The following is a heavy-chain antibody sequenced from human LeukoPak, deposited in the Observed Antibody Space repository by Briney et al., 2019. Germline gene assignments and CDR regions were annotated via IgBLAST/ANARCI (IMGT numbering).Heavy chain of an antibody. Sequence: SQTLSLTCAISGDSASSNSAAWNWIRQSPSRGLEWLGRTYYRSKWCNDYAVSVKSRITINPDTSKNQFSLQLNSVTPEDTAVYYCARVGRDPDWFDPWGQGTLVTVSS. CDR1: GDSASSNSAA. CDR2: TYYRSKWCN. CDR3: ARVGRDPDWFDP. J-gene: IGHJ5*02. V-gene: IGHV6-1*01.